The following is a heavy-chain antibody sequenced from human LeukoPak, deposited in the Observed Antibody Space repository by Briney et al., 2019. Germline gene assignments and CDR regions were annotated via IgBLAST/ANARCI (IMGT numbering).Heavy chain of an antibody. CDR3: AKDGYCSGGSCYGPEDY. D-gene: IGHD2-15*01. CDR2: ISGDGGST. Sequence: GGSLRLSCAASGFTFDDYAMHWVRQAPGKGLEWVSLISGDGGSTYYADSVKGRFTISGDNSKNSLYLQMNSLRTEDTALYYCAKDGYCSGGSCYGPEDYWGQGTLVTVSS. J-gene: IGHJ4*02. V-gene: IGHV3-43*02. CDR1: GFTFDDYA.